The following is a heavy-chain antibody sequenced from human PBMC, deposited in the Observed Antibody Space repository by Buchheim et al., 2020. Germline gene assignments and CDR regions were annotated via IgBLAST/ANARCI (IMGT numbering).Heavy chain of an antibody. CDR3: ARADSVLGQLSFQH. Sequence: QVHLVQSGAEVKEPGSSVKVSCKASGGTFSDFGLYWVRQAPGQGLEWMGGTIPIFHRPRYAQKFQERVTFSADPSTNTAYMELSSLRSDDTAVYYCARADSVLGQLSFQHWGQGSL. J-gene: IGHJ1*01. V-gene: IGHV1-69*12. CDR1: GGTFSDFG. D-gene: IGHD2-2*01. CDR2: TIPIFHRP.